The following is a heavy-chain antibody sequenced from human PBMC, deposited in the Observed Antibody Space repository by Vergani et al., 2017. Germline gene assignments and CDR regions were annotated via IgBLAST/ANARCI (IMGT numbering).Heavy chain of an antibody. CDR3: ARENLLVTRGYYYYYYMDV. CDR1: GYTFTSYA. D-gene: IGHD6-6*01. J-gene: IGHJ6*03. V-gene: IGHV7-4-1*01. Sequence: QVQLVQSGSELKKPGASVKVSCKASGYTFTSYAMNWVRQAPGQGLEWMGWINTNTGNPTYAQGFTGRFVFSLDTAVSTAYLQIGSLKAEDTAVYYCARENLLVTRGYYYYYYMDVWGKGTTVTVSS. CDR2: INTNTGNP.